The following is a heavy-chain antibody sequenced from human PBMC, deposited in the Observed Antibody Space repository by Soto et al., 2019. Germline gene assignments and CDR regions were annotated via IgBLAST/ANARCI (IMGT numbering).Heavy chain of an antibody. CDR1: GFTFSSYG. Sequence: SLRLSCAASGFTFSSYGMHWVRQAPGKGLEWVAVIWYDGSNKYYADSVKGRFTISRDNSKNTLYLQMNSLRAEDTAVYYCARGPYYYDSSGYYWGFDYWGQGTLVTVSS. J-gene: IGHJ4*02. CDR2: IWYDGSNK. CDR3: ARGPYYYDSSGYYWGFDY. D-gene: IGHD3-22*01. V-gene: IGHV3-33*01.